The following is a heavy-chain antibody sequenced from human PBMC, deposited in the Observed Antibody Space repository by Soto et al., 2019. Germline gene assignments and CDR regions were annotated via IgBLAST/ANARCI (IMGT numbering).Heavy chain of an antibody. J-gene: IGHJ5*02. CDR2: ISGSGGST. V-gene: IGHV3-23*01. Sequence: GGSLRLSCAASGFTFSSYAMSWVRQAPGKGLEWVSAISGSGGSTYYADSVKGRFTISRDNSKNTLYLQMNSLRAEDTAVYYCANYSRSSGWFDPWGQGTLVTVSS. CDR3: ANYSRSSGWFDP. D-gene: IGHD6-13*01. CDR1: GFTFSSYA.